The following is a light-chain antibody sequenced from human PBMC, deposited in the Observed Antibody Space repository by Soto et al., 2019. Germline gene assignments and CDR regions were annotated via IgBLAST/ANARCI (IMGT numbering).Light chain of an antibody. CDR1: QSISKY. V-gene: IGKV3-11*01. CDR3: HERSHWPSLT. J-gene: IGKJ4*01. CDR2: DAT. Sequence: VLTQSPATLSLSPGEGASLSCRASQSISKYLAWYQQKPGQAPRLLIYDATNRATGIPARFSGSGYGTDFTLTIRSLEPEDFAFYFCHERSHWPSLTFGGGTKVEI.